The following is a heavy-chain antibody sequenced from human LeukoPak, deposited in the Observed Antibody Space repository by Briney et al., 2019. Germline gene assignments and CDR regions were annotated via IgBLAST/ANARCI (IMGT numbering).Heavy chain of an antibody. Sequence: PWETLSLTCTVSGGSISSSSYFWGWVRQPPGKGLDWLGRIYYSGRIHYNPSLKSRVTISVDTSKTQFSLKLSSVTAADPAVYYCAREVSMVRGDSNAFDIWGQGTMVTVSS. V-gene: IGHV4-39*02. CDR3: AREVSMVRGDSNAFDI. CDR1: GGSISSSSYF. D-gene: IGHD3-10*01. CDR2: IYYSGRI. J-gene: IGHJ3*02.